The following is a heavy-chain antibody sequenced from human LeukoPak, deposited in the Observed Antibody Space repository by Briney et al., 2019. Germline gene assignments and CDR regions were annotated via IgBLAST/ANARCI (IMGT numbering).Heavy chain of an antibody. D-gene: IGHD6-19*01. CDR3: ARGSGSGWYVYYYYYMDV. CDR1: GYTFTSYD. V-gene: IGHV1-8*03. J-gene: IGHJ6*03. Sequence: GASVKVSCKASGYTFTSYDINWVRQATGQGLEWMGWMNPNSGNTGYAQKFQGRVTITRNTSISTAYMELSSLRSEDTAVYYCARGSGSGWYVYYYYYMDVWGKETTVTVSS. CDR2: MNPNSGNT.